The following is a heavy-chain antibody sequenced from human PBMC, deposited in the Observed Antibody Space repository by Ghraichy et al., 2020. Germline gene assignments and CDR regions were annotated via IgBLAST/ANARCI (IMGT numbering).Heavy chain of an antibody. Sequence: SETLSLTCTVSGGSISRSSYYWSWNRQPPGKGLEWIGSIYYSGSTYYNPSLKSRVTISVDTSKNQFSLKLSSATAADTAVYYCASHGERAGTRVFDPWGQGTLVTVSS. CDR3: ASHGERAGTRVFDP. D-gene: IGHD4-17*01. CDR2: IYYSGST. V-gene: IGHV4-39*01. CDR1: GGSISRSSYY. J-gene: IGHJ5*02.